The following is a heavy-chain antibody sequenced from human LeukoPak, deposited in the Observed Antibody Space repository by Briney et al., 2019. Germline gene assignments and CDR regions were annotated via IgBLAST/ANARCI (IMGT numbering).Heavy chain of an antibody. CDR2: SSGSGSTI. CDR3: ARYYYDSSGYYYFDY. Sequence: GGSLRLSCAASGFNFRDCYMSWIRQAPGKGLEWVSYSSGSGSTIYYADSVKGRFTISRDNAKNSLSLQMNSLRAEDTAVYFCARYYYDSSGYYYFDYWGQGTLVTVSS. V-gene: IGHV3-11*01. D-gene: IGHD3-22*01. CDR1: GFNFRDCY. J-gene: IGHJ4*02.